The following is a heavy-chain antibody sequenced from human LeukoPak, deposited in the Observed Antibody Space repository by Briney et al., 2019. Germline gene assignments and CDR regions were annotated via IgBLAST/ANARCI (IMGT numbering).Heavy chain of an antibody. CDR2: IYYSGST. CDR3: ARGGYYGSGSDFRFDP. CDR1: GGSISSYY. Sequence: SETLSLTCTVSGGSISSYYWSWIRQPPGKGLEWIGYIYYSGSTNYNPSLKSRVTISVKTSKNQFSLKLSSVTAADTAVYYCARGGYYGSGSDFRFDPWGQGTLVTVSS. D-gene: IGHD3-10*01. J-gene: IGHJ5*02. V-gene: IGHV4-59*01.